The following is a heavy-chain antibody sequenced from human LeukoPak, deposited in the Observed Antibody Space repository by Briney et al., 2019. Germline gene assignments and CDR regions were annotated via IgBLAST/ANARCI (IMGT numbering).Heavy chain of an antibody. CDR1: GGSISSGGHY. J-gene: IGHJ4*02. CDR2: IYYSGST. CDR3: ARDGILTGLDY. V-gene: IGHV4-31*03. D-gene: IGHD3-9*01. Sequence: SETLSLTCTVSGGSISSGGHYWSWIRQHPGKGLEWIGYIYYSGSTYYNPSLKSRVTISVDTSKNQFPLKLSSVTAADMAVYYCARDGILTGLDYWGQGTLVTVSS.